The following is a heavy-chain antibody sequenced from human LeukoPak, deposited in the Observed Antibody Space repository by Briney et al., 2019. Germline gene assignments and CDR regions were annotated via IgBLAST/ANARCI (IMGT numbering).Heavy chain of an antibody. CDR2: ISNSGTT. V-gene: IGHV4-31*03. CDR1: GDSVSSGGYY. D-gene: IGHD2-21*02. CDR3: ARDVVVTASPDAFDI. Sequence: SQTLSLTCTVSGDSVSSGGYYWTWIRQHPGKGLEWIGYISNSGTTSYNPSLESRVSISVDTSNNQFSLRLNSVTAADTAVYFCARDVVVTASPDAFDIWGQGTMVTVSS. J-gene: IGHJ3*02.